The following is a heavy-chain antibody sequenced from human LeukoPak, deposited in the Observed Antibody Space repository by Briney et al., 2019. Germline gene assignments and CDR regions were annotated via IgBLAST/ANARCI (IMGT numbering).Heavy chain of an antibody. D-gene: IGHD5-12*01. CDR1: GFIFSNFW. V-gene: IGHV3-7*01. J-gene: IGHJ4*02. CDR2: ISQDGRTK. CDR3: ARAHNWAYDL. Sequence: GGSLRLSCAASGFIFSNFWMTWVRQAPGRGLEWVATISQDGRTKTYVDSVKGRFTISRDNTKNSLFLQMSSLRAEDTAVYYRARAHNWAYDLWGQGTLVTVSS.